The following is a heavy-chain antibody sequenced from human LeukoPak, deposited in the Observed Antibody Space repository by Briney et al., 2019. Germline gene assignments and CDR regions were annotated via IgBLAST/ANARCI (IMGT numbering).Heavy chain of an antibody. D-gene: IGHD3-3*01. CDR3: ATVLLYYDFWSGNRRGNWFDP. Sequence: SETLSLTCTVSGGSISSYYWSWIRQPPGKGLEWIGYIYYSGSTNYNPSLKSRVTISVDTSKNQFSLKLSSVTAADTAVYYCATVLLYYDFWSGNRRGNWFDPWGQGTLVTVSS. CDR2: IYYSGST. V-gene: IGHV4-59*01. J-gene: IGHJ5*02. CDR1: GGSISSYY.